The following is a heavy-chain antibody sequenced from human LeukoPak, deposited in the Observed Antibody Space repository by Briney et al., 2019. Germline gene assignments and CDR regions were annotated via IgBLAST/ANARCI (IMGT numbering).Heavy chain of an antibody. Sequence: ASVKVSCKASGYTFTGDYMHWMRQAPGQGLEWTGWINPNSGGTNYAQKFQGRVTMTRDTSISTAYMELSRLRSDDTAVYYCATVRSIAVTGTVFDYWGQGTLVTVSS. CDR3: ATVRSIAVTGTVFDY. J-gene: IGHJ4*02. D-gene: IGHD6-13*01. CDR1: GYTFTGDY. CDR2: INPNSGGT. V-gene: IGHV1-2*02.